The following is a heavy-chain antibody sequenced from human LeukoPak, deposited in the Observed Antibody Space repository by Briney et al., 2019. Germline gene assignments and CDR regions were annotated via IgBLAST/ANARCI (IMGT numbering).Heavy chain of an antibody. V-gene: IGHV3-21*01. CDR3: ARDYYDSSGYLDY. Sequence: GGSLRLSCAASGFTFDDYAMHWVRQAPGKGLEWVSSISSSSSYIYYADSVKGRFTISRDNAKNSLYLQMNSLRAEDTAVYYCARDYYDSSGYLDYWGQGTLVTVSS. CDR2: ISSSSSYI. D-gene: IGHD3-22*01. CDR1: GFTFDDYA. J-gene: IGHJ4*02.